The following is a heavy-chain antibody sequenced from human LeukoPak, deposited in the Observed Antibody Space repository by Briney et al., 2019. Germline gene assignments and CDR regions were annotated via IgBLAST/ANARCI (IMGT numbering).Heavy chain of an antibody. D-gene: IGHD2-15*01. CDR3: ASPGYCSGSICYSGYFQH. Sequence: GGSLRLSCAASGFTVSTNYMNWVRQAPGKGLEWVSVVYYGGSTYYADSVKGRFTISRDSSKNTLHLQMNSLRAEDTAVYYCASPGYCSGSICYSGYFQHWGQGTLVTVSS. J-gene: IGHJ1*01. V-gene: IGHV3-53*01. CDR2: VYYGGST. CDR1: GFTVSTNY.